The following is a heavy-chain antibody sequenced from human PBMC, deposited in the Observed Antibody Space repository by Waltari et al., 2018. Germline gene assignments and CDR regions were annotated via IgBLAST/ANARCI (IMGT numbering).Heavy chain of an antibody. CDR2: IIPIFGTA. V-gene: IGHV1-69*12. D-gene: IGHD1-26*01. CDR1: GGTFSSYA. Sequence: QVQLVQSGAEVKKPGSSVKVSCKASGGTFSSYAISWVRQAPGQGLEWMGGIIPIFGTANYAQKCQCRVTITADESTSTVYMELSSLRSEDTAVYYCARGTSLWSGSYPHDYWGQGTLVTVSS. CDR3: ARGTSLWSGSYPHDY. J-gene: IGHJ4*02.